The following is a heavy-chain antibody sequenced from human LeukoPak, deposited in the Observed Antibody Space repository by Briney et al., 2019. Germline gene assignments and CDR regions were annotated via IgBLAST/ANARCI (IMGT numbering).Heavy chain of an antibody. Sequence: GESLKISCKGSGYSFTNYWTAWVRQMPGKGLEWMGLIYPGDSDTKYSPSLQGQVTISADKSISTAYLQWSSLKASDTAMYYCARRRDGYNYYFDYWGQGTLVTVSS. D-gene: IGHD5-24*01. V-gene: IGHV5-51*01. CDR2: IYPGDSDT. CDR1: GYSFTNYW. J-gene: IGHJ4*02. CDR3: ARRRDGYNYYFDY.